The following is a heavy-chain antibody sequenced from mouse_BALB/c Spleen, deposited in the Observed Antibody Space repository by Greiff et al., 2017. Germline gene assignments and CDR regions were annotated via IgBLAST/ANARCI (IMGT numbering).Heavy chain of an antibody. CDR3: ARSEDFWVAY. V-gene: IGHV5-17*02. Sequence: EVQVVESGGGLVQPGGSRKLSCAASGFTFSSFGMHWVRQAPEKGLEWVAYISSGSSTIYYADTVKGRFTISRDNPKNTLFLQMTSLRSEDTAMYYCARSEDFWVAYWGQGTLVTVSA. CDR2: ISSGSSTI. CDR1: GFTFSSFG. J-gene: IGHJ3*01.